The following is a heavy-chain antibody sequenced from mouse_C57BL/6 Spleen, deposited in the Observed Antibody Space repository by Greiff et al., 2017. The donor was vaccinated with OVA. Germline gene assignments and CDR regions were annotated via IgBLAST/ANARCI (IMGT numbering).Heavy chain of an antibody. Sequence: EVQLQESGGGLVKPGGSLKLSCAASGFTFSSYTMSWVRQTPEKRLEWVATISGGGGNTYYPDSVKGRFTISRDNAKNTLYLQMSSLRSEDTALYYCARHLYYYGSSYWYFDVWGTGTTVTVSS. CDR2: ISGGGGNT. J-gene: IGHJ1*03. CDR1: GFTFSSYT. D-gene: IGHD1-1*01. V-gene: IGHV5-9*01. CDR3: ARHLYYYGSSYWYFDV.